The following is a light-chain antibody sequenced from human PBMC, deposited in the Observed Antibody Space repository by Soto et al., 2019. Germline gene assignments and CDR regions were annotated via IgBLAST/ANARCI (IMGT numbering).Light chain of an antibody. Sequence: VVISQSSIKHSMTPGCRAIHYSRFSQFVSSNLAWYQQKPLQAPSLLLYGAATRAPCIPARFSGSRFGTKYTLTISNLLPADYAVYYCRQDHNWPPIPFGQGRLLEIK. CDR1: QFVSSN. CDR2: GAA. V-gene: IGKV3D-15*01. J-gene: IGKJ5*01. CDR3: RQDHNWPPIP.